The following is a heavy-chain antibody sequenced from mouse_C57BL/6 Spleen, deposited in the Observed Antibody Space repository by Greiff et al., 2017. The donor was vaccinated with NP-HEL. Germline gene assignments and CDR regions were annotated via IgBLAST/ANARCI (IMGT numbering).Heavy chain of an antibody. D-gene: IGHD2-2*01. V-gene: IGHV1-64*01. CDR3: ARDHYGYDEGLAY. CDR1: GYTFTSYW. CDR2: IHPNSGST. J-gene: IGHJ3*01. Sequence: VQLQQPGAELVKPGASVKLSCKASGYTFTSYWMHWVKQRPGQGLEWIGMIHPNSGSTNYNEKFKSKATLTVDKSSSTAYMQLSSLTSEDSAVYYCARDHYGYDEGLAYWGQGTLVTVSA.